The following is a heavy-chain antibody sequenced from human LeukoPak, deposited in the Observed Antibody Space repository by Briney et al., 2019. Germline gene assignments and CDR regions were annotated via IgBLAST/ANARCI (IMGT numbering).Heavy chain of an antibody. V-gene: IGHV1-24*01. J-gene: IGHJ4*02. D-gene: IGHD2-2*01. CDR2: FDPEDGET. CDR3: ATFPSDKGYFDY. Sequence: GASVKVSCKVSGYTLTELSMHWVRQAPGKGLEWMGGFDPEDGETIYAQKFQGRVTMTEDTSTDTAYMELSSLRSEDTAVYYCATFPSDKGYFDYWGQGTLVTVSS. CDR1: GYTLTELS.